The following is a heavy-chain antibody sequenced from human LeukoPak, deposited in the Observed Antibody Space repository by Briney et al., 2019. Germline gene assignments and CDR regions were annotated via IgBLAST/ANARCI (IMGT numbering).Heavy chain of an antibody. CDR2: ISAYNGNT. CDR3: ARDRGSYGAAYYFDY. V-gene: IGHV1-18*01. J-gene: IGHJ4*02. Sequence: GASVKVSCKASGYTFTSYGISWVRQAPGQGLEWMGWISAYNGNTNYAQKLQGRVTMTTDTSTSTAYMELRSLRSDDAAVYYWARDRGSYGAAYYFDYWGQGTLVTVSS. D-gene: IGHD1-26*01. CDR1: GYTFTSYG.